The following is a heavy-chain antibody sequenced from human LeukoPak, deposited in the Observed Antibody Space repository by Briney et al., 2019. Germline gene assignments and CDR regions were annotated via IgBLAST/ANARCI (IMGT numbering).Heavy chain of an antibody. D-gene: IGHD6-19*01. V-gene: IGHV5-51*01. J-gene: IGHJ4*02. CDR2: IYPGDSDT. Sequence: GESLRISFKGSGSTFTSYWIGWVRQMPGKGLEWMGIIYPGDSDTRYSPSFQGQVTISADRSISTTYLQWSSLKASDTAMYYCARPLDAVAGTSSDYWGQGTLVTVSS. CDR3: ARPLDAVAGTSSDY. CDR1: GSTFTSYW.